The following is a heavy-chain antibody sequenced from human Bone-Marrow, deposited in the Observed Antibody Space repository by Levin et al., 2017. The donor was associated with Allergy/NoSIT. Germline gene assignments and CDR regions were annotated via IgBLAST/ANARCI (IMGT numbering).Heavy chain of an antibody. J-gene: IGHJ3*01. CDR3: ARDFCSGGRDWFPQDALDL. CDR1: GFTFSDYP. V-gene: IGHV3-30*09. Sequence: GESLKISCAASGFTFSDYPFHWVRQAPGKGLEWVAVISFDGSHKYYADSVKGRFAISRDNAKNTLFLQMNNLRPEDTAVYSCARDFCSGGRDWFPQDALDLLGQGTMVTGS. D-gene: IGHD2-21*02. CDR2: ISFDGSHK.